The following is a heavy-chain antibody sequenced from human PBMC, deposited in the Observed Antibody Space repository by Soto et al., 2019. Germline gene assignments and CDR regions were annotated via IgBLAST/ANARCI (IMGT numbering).Heavy chain of an antibody. J-gene: IGHJ6*02. CDR2: ISYDGSNK. V-gene: IGHV3-30*18. Sequence: GGSLRLSCAASGFPFSSYGMHLVRQSPGKGLEWVAVISYDGSNKYYADSVKGRFTISRDNSKNTLYLQMNSLRAEDTAVYYCAKSPTARGNYYHYGMDVWGQGMRVTVSS. CDR3: AKSPTARGNYYHYGMDV. D-gene: IGHD2-21*02. CDR1: GFPFSSYG.